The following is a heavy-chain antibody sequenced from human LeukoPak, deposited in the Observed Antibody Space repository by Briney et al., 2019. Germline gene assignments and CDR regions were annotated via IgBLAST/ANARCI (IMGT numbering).Heavy chain of an antibody. D-gene: IGHD2-15*01. V-gene: IGHV4-39*07. J-gene: IGHJ6*03. CDR1: GGSPRSGRHH. Sequence: SETLSLTCSVSGGSPRSGRHHWAWVPPPPGKGLEFIGSLDESGRPYYNPPLKSRVTISEDSHGTQFSQNLSSLTAADTAVYYCARDLGGYPFFIDLWGRGPRVIVSS. CDR2: LDESGRP. CDR3: ARDLGGYPFFIDL.